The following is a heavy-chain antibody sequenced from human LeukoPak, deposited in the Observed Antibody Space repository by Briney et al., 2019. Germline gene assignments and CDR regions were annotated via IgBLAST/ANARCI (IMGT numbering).Heavy chain of an antibody. CDR1: RFTFSSNA. V-gene: IGHV3-23*01. D-gene: IGHD3-9*01. CDR3: ARRLLTGYYEF. CDR2: VSGSGGAT. J-gene: IGHJ4*02. Sequence: GGSLRLSCAASRFTFSSNAMSWVRQAPGKGLEWVSTVSGSGGATYYAESVKGRFTISRDNSMNMLYLQMNSLGAEDTAVYYCARRLLTGYYEFWGQGTLVTVSS.